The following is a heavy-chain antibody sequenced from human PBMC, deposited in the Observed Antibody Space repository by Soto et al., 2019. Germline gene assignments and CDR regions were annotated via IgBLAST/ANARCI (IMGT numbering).Heavy chain of an antibody. V-gene: IGHV1-69*13. CDR2: IIPIFGTA. J-gene: IGHJ6*02. CDR1: GGTFSSYA. CDR3: ARAARDPYDSSGYYYHYYYGMDV. D-gene: IGHD3-22*01. Sequence: SVKVSCKASGGTFSSYAISWVRQAPGQGLEWMGGIIPIFGTANYAQKFQGRVTITADESTSTAYMELSSLRSEDTAVYYCARAARDPYDSSGYYYHYYYGMDVWGQATTVTVSS.